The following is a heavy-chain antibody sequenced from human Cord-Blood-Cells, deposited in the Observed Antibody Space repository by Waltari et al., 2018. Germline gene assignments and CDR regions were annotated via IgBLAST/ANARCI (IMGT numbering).Heavy chain of an antibody. V-gene: IGHV4-34*01. D-gene: IGHD3-10*01. Sequence: QVQLQQWGAGLLKPSETLSLTCAVYGGSFSVYYWSWIRQPPGKGLEWIGEINHSGSTNYNPSLKSRVTISVDTSKNQFSLKLSSVTAADTAVYYCARGPDLWFGELYVDYWGQGTLVTVSS. CDR1: GGSFSVYY. J-gene: IGHJ4*02. CDR2: INHSGST. CDR3: ARGPDLWFGELYVDY.